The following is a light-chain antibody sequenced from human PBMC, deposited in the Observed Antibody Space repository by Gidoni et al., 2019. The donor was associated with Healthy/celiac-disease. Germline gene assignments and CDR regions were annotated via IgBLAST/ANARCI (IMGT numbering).Light chain of an antibody. CDR1: QSVSSY. CDR3: QQRSNWPPLT. J-gene: IGKJ4*01. V-gene: IGKV3-11*01. Sequence: EIVLTQSPANLSLSPGERATLSCRASQSVSSYLAWYQQKPGQAPRLLIYDASNRATGIPARFSGSGSGTYFTLTISSLEPEDFAVYYWQQRSNWPPLTFGGGTKVEIK. CDR2: DAS.